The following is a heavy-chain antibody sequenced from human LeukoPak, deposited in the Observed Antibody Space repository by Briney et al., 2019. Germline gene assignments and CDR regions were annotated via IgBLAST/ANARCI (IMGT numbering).Heavy chain of an antibody. CDR2: IYYSGST. Sequence: SETLSLTCTVSGGFISSYYWSWIRQPPGKGLEWVGYIYYSGSTYYNPSLKSRVTISVDTSKNQFSLKLSSVTAADTAVYYCARTYYYGSGSYRSAFDIWGQGTMVTASS. J-gene: IGHJ3*02. CDR1: GGFISSYY. CDR3: ARTYYYGSGSYRSAFDI. D-gene: IGHD3-10*01. V-gene: IGHV4-59*12.